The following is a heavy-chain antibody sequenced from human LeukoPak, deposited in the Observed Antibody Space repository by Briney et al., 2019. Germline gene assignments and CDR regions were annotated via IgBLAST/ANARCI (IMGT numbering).Heavy chain of an antibody. CDR2: ISYDGSNK. D-gene: IGHD2-15*01. V-gene: IGHV3-30*18. J-gene: IGHJ4*02. Sequence: PGGSLRLSCAASGFTFSSYGMHWVRQAPGKGLEWVAVISYDGSNKYYADSVKGRFTISRDNSKNTLYLQMNSLRAEDTAVYYCAKDLESVITVVGYWGQGTLVTVSS. CDR1: GFTFSSYG. CDR3: AKDLESVITVVGY.